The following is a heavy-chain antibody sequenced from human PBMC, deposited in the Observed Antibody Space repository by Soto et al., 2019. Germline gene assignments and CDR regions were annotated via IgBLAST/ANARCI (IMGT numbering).Heavy chain of an antibody. CDR2: ISGSGGST. CDR3: ANVAARITIFGVVS. V-gene: IGHV3-23*01. CDR1: GFTFSSYA. D-gene: IGHD3-3*01. J-gene: IGHJ4*02. Sequence: GGSLRLSCAASGFTFSSYAMSWVRQAPGKGLEWVSAISGSGGSTYYADSVKGRFTISRDNSKNTLYLQMNSLRAEDTAVYYCANVAARITIFGVVSWGQGTLVTVSS.